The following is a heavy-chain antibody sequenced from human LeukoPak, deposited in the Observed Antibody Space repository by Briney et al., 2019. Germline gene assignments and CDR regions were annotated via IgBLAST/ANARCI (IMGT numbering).Heavy chain of an antibody. Sequence: SGGSLRLSCAASGFTFSSYEMNWVCQAPGKGLEWVSYISSSGSTIYYADSVKGRFTISRDNAKNSLYLQMNSLRAEDTAVYYCARVAYYYDSSGYFDYWGQGTLVTVSS. CDR3: ARVAYYYDSSGYFDY. J-gene: IGHJ4*02. CDR2: ISSSGSTI. V-gene: IGHV3-48*03. D-gene: IGHD3-22*01. CDR1: GFTFSSYE.